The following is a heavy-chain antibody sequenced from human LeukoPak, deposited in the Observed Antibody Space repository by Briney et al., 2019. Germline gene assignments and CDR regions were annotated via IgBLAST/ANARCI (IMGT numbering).Heavy chain of an antibody. V-gene: IGHV4-30-2*01. CDR3: AREALPSALRFLEWLLGAFDI. D-gene: IGHD3-3*01. Sequence: PSQTLSLTCAVSGGSISSGGYSWSWIRQPPGKGLEWIGYIHHTGSTSYNPSLKSRVTISVDTSKNQFSLKLSSVTAADTAVYYCAREALPSALRFLEWLLGAFDIWGQGTMVTVSS. J-gene: IGHJ3*02. CDR2: IHHTGST. CDR1: GGSISSGGYS.